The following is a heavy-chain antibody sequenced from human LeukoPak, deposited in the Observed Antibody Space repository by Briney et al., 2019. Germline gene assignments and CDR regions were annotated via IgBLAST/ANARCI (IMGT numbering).Heavy chain of an antibody. V-gene: IGHV3-30*02. D-gene: IGHD6-13*01. CDR3: AKAGYSSSWYSDAFDI. CDR1: GFTFSSYG. J-gene: IGHJ3*02. CDR2: IRYDGSNK. Sequence: GGSLRLSCAASGFTFSSYGMHWVRQAPGKGLEWVAFIRYDGSNKYYVDSVKGRFTISRDNSKNTLYLQMNSLRAEDTAVYYCAKAGYSSSWYSDAFDIWGQGTMVTVSS.